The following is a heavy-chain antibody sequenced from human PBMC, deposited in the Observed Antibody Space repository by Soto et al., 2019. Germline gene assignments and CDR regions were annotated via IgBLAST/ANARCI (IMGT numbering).Heavy chain of an antibody. CDR2: IYDSERT. V-gene: IGHV4-59*08. CDR3: VRQWDY. CDR1: GASIRSDY. Sequence: QVQLQESGPGLVKPSETLSLTCAVSGASIRSDYWSWIRQIPGRGLEWIGYIYDSERTNYNPSLRSRVTISADTSKNQFSLKGRSVTAADTAVYYCVRQWDYWGQGILVTVSS. J-gene: IGHJ4*02.